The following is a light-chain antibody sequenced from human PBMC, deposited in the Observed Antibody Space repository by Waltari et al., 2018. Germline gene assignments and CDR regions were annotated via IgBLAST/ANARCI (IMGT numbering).Light chain of an antibody. CDR3: QQYYSTPGIT. CDR2: WGS. CDR1: QSVLYSSNNKNY. J-gene: IGKJ5*01. Sequence: DIVMTQSPDSLAVSLGERATINCKSSQSVLYSSNNKNYLAWYQQKPGPPPKLLIYWGSTRESGVPDRFSGSGSGTDFTLTISSLQAEDVAVYYCQQYYSTPGITFGQGTRLEIK. V-gene: IGKV4-1*01.